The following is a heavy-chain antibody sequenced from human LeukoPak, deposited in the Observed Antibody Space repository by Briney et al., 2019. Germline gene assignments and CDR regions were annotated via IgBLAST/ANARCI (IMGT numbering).Heavy chain of an antibody. V-gene: IGHV4-61*02. CDR2: IYTSGST. Sequence: KPSQTLSLTCTVSGGSISSGSDYWSWIPQPAGKGLEWIGRIYTSGSTNYNPSLKSRVTISVDTSKNQFSLKLSSVTAADTAVYYCARGEMGVESLDYWGQGTLVTVSS. CDR3: ARGEMGVESLDY. CDR1: GGSISSGSDY. D-gene: IGHD5-24*01. J-gene: IGHJ4*02.